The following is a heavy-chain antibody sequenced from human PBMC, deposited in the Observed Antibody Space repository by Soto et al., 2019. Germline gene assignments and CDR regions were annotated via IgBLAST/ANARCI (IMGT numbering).Heavy chain of an antibody. CDR3: ARHSTRDVHIVGFDY. V-gene: IGHV4-39*01. D-gene: IGHD5-12*01. Sequence: PSETLSLTCTVSGGSISSSSYYWGWIRQPPGKGLEWIGSIYYSGSTYYNPSLKSRVTISVDTSKNQFSLKLSSVTAADTAVYYCARHSTRDVHIVGFDYWGQGTLVTVSS. J-gene: IGHJ4*02. CDR2: IYYSGST. CDR1: GGSISSSSYY.